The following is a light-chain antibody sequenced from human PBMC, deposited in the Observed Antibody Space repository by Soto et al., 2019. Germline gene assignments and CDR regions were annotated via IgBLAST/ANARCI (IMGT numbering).Light chain of an antibody. CDR2: EVS. CDR3: SSYTSSSTLSV. V-gene: IGLV2-14*01. J-gene: IGLJ1*01. CDR1: SSDVGGYNY. Sequence: QSALTQPASVSGSPGQSITISCTGTSSDVGGYNYVSWYQQHPGKAPKLMIYEVSNRPSGVSNRFSGSKSGNTASLTTSGLQAEDEADYYCSSYTSSSTLSVFGIGTKVTVL.